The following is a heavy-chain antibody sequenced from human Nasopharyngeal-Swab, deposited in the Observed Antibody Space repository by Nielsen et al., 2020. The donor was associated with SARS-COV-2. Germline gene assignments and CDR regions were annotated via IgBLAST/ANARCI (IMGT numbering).Heavy chain of an antibody. CDR2: IYHSGST. CDR3: AGFPYCSGGSCSNDY. D-gene: IGHD2-15*01. Sequence: WIRQPPGKGLEWIGYIYHSGSTYYNPSLKSRVTISVDTSKNQFSLKLSSVTAADTAVYYCAGFPYCSGGSCSNDYWGQGTRVTVSS. V-gene: IGHV4-31*02. J-gene: IGHJ4*02.